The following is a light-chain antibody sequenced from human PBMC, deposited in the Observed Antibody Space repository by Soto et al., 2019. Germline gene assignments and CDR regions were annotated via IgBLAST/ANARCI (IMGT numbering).Light chain of an antibody. V-gene: IGLV2-14*01. Sequence: QSALTQPASVSGSPGQSITISCTGTSSDVGGYNYVSWYQQHPGKAPKLMIYEVSNRPSGVSNRFSGAMSGNTASLTNSGLQAEDEADYYCSAYTSSSTQAFGTGTKLTVL. CDR1: SSDVGGYNY. J-gene: IGLJ1*01. CDR2: EVS. CDR3: SAYTSSSTQA.